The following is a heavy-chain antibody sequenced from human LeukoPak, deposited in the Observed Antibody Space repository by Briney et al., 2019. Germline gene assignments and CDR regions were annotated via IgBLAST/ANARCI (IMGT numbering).Heavy chain of an antibody. CDR3: ARDGVAGLDY. Sequence: PGGSLRLSCAASGFTFSRYEMNWVRQAPGKGLEWVSYISSSGITTYHADSVKGRFTTSRDNAKNSLYLQMNSLRAEDTAVYYCARDGVAGLDYWGQGTLVTVSS. CDR1: GFTFSRYE. D-gene: IGHD6-19*01. CDR2: ISSSGITT. J-gene: IGHJ4*02. V-gene: IGHV3-48*03.